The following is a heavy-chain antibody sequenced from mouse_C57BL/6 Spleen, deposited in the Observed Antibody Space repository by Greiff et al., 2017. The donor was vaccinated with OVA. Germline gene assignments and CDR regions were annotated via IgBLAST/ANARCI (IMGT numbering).Heavy chain of an antibody. CDR1: GYTFTSYW. J-gene: IGHJ4*01. D-gene: IGHD3-2*02. CDR3: ARRQLRHMDY. Sequence: QVQLQQPGAELVMPGASVKLSCKASGYTFTSYWMHWVKQRPGQGLEWIGEIDPSDSYTNYNQKFKGKSTLTVDKSSSTAYMQLSSLTSEDSAVXYCARRQLRHMDYWGQGTSVTVSS. CDR2: IDPSDSYT. V-gene: IGHV1-69*01.